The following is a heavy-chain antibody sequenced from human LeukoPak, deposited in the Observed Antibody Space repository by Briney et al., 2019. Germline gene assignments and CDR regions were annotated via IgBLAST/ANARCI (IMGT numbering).Heavy chain of an antibody. CDR2: INHSGST. CDR1: GGSISSSSYY. D-gene: IGHD3-16*02. V-gene: IGHV4-39*07. CDR3: ARAYVWGSYRPPGY. Sequence: SETLSLTCTVSGGSISSSSYYWSWIRQPPGKGLEWIGEINHSGSTNYNPSLKSRVTISVDTSKNQFSLKLSSVTAADTAVYYCARAYVWGSYRPPGYWGQGTLVTVSS. J-gene: IGHJ4*02.